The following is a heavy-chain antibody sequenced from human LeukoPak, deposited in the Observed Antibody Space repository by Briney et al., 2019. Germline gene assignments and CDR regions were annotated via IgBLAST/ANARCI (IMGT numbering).Heavy chain of an antibody. Sequence: PGGSLRLSCAASGFTFSDYWMTWVRQAPGKGLEWVANIKPDGSEKYYVDSVKGRFTISRDNAKNSLYLQMNSLRAEDTAVYYCARDYYDSSGYPNWFDPWGQGTLVTVSS. J-gene: IGHJ5*02. D-gene: IGHD3-22*01. CDR2: IKPDGSEK. CDR1: GFTFSDYW. V-gene: IGHV3-7*01. CDR3: ARDYYDSSGYPNWFDP.